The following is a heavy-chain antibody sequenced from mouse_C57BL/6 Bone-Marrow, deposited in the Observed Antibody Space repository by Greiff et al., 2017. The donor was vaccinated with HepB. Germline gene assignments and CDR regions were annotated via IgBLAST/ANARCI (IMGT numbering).Heavy chain of an antibody. Sequence: VQLQQPGAELVKPGASVKLSCKASGYTFTSYWMHWVKQRPGQGLEWIGMIHPNSGSTNYNEKFKSKATLTVDKSSSTASMQLSSLTSEDSAVYYCASNWGPYYFDYWGQGTTLTVSS. CDR3: ASNWGPYYFDY. J-gene: IGHJ2*01. V-gene: IGHV1-64*01. CDR2: IHPNSGST. CDR1: GYTFTSYW. D-gene: IGHD4-1*01.